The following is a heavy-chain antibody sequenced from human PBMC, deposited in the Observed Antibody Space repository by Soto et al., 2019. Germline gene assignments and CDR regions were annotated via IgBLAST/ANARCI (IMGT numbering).Heavy chain of an antibody. V-gene: IGHV4-30-2*01. J-gene: IGHJ4*02. Sequence: QLQLQESGSGLVKPSQTLSLTCAVSGGSISSGGYSWGWIRQPPGKGLEWIGYIYRSGSTYYNPSTTNRVTITVASAKNQFSLKLSSVTGADTAVYSCASGPDYWGQGTLVTVSS. CDR3: ASGPDY. CDR2: IYRSGST. CDR1: GGSISSGGYS.